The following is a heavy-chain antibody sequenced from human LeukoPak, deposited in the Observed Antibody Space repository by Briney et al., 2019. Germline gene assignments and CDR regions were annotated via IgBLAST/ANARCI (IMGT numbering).Heavy chain of an antibody. J-gene: IGHJ4*02. CDR3: ARVGGSYYIDY. D-gene: IGHD3-10*01. V-gene: IGHV1-69*04. CDR1: GGTFSSYA. Sequence: ASVKVSCKASGGTFSSYAISWVRQAPGQGLEWMGRIIPILGIANYAQKFQGRGTITADKSTSTAYMELSSLRSEDTAVYYCARVGGSYYIDYWGQGTLVTVSS. CDR2: IIPILGIA.